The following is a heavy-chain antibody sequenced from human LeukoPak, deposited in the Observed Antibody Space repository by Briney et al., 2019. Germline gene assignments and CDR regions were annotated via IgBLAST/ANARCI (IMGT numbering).Heavy chain of an antibody. V-gene: IGHV4-34*01. CDR3: ARGQGTVTTH. CDR2: INHSGST. J-gene: IGHJ4*02. D-gene: IGHD4-17*01. Sequence: SETLSLTCAVYGGSFSGYYWSWIRQPPGEGLEWIGEINHSGSTNYNPSLKSRATISVDTSKNQFSLKLSSVTAADTAVYYCARGQGTVTTHWGQGTLVTVSS. CDR1: GGSFSGYY.